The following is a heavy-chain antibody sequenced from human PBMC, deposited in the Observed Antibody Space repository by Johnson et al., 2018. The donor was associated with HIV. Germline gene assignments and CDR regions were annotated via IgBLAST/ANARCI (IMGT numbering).Heavy chain of an antibody. Sequence: VQLVESGGGVVQPGRSLRLSCAASGFTFDDDAMSWVRQGPGKGLEWVAFVRYDGSNKYYADSVKGRFSISRDNSKNTLYLQMNSLRAEDTAVYYCARMVGAGSSDAFDIWGQGTMVTVSA. J-gene: IGHJ3*02. D-gene: IGHD3-10*01. CDR1: GFTFDDDA. CDR2: VRYDGSNK. CDR3: ARMVGAGSSDAFDI. V-gene: IGHV3-33*08.